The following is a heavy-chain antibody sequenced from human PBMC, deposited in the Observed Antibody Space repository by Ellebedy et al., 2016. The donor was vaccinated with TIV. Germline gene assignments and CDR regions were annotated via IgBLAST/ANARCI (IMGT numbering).Heavy chain of an antibody. J-gene: IGHJ3*02. D-gene: IGHD2-2*01. CDR2: FDPEDGET. Sequence: ASVKVSCXVSGYTLTELSMHWVRQAPGKGLEWMGGFDPEDGETIYAQKFQGRVTMTEDTSTDTAYMELSSLRSEDTAAYYCATAPGLVPAAREIRYAFDIWGQGTMVTVSS. CDR3: ATAPGLVPAAREIRYAFDI. CDR1: GYTLTELS. V-gene: IGHV1-24*01.